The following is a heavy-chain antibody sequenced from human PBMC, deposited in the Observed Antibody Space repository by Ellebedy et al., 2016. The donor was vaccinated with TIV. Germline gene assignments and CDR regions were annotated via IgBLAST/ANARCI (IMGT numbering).Heavy chain of an antibody. CDR3: STSLNF. CDR1: GFSFSTEW. J-gene: IGHJ4*02. V-gene: IGHV3-74*01. CDR2: INGDGSRT. D-gene: IGHD6-6*01. Sequence: PGGSLRLSCAASGFSFSTEWMEWVRQAPGKGLVWVSRINGDGSRTNYGESVKGRFTITRDNAKNMICLHINNVRAEDTAVYYCSTSLNFWGQGTLVTVSS.